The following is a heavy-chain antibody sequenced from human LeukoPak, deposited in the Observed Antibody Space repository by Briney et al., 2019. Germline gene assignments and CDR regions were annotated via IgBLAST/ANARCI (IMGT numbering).Heavy chain of an antibody. Sequence: SETLSLTCTVSGGSISSYYWSWIRQPPGKGLEWIGYIYYSGSTNYNPSLKSRVTISVDTSKNQFSLKLSSVTAADTAVYYCARAEYSYGFVSDYWGQGTLVTVSS. CDR3: ARAEYSYGFVSDY. CDR1: GGSISSYY. J-gene: IGHJ4*02. D-gene: IGHD5-18*01. CDR2: IYYSGST. V-gene: IGHV4-59*08.